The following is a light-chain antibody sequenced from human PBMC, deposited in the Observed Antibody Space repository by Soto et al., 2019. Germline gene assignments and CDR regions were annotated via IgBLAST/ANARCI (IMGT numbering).Light chain of an antibody. CDR3: HHYGRSPIFT. J-gene: IGKJ3*01. CDR2: AAS. CDR1: QSAANNH. V-gene: IGKV3-20*01. Sequence: EVVLTQSPGTLSLSAGERATLSCRASQSAANNHLAWYQQRPGQAPRLLIYAASTRAAGIPDRFSGSGSGTDFTLTISRLEPEDFGVFFCHHYGRSPIFTFGPGTTVDMK.